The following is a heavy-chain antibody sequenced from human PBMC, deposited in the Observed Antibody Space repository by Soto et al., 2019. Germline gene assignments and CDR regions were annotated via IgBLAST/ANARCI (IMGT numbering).Heavy chain of an antibody. D-gene: IGHD3-10*01. Sequence: SVKVSCKASGYTFTGYYMHWVRQAPGQGLEWMGWINPNSGGTNYAQKFQGRVTMTRDTSISTAYMELSRLRSDDTAVYYCARDYYGGYSYYYGMDVWGQGTTVTVSS. V-gene: IGHV1-2*02. J-gene: IGHJ6*02. CDR2: INPNSGGT. CDR1: GYTFTGYY. CDR3: ARDYYGGYSYYYGMDV.